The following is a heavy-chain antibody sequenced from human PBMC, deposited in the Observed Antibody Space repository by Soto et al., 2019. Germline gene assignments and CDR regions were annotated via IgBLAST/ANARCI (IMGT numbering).Heavy chain of an antibody. Sequence: QTGGSLRLSCAASGLIFDGYSMHWVRQAPGKGLEWVSLVSWNGERTYYLDFVKGRFTISRESSTNSLYLQMNNLRTEDSAVYYCAKDVGRGQLLGFNHCGQGTPVTVSS. J-gene: IGHJ4*02. CDR2: VSWNGERT. CDR1: GLIFDGYS. D-gene: IGHD1-26*01. V-gene: IGHV3-43*01. CDR3: AKDVGRGQLLGFNH.